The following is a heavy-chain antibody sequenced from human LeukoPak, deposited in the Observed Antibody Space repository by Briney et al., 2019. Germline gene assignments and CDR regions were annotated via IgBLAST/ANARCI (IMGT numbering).Heavy chain of an antibody. CDR3: ARARSWRIAGDAFDI. J-gene: IGHJ3*02. CDR2: INPNSGGT. Sequence: ASVKVSCKASVYTFTGYYMHWVRQSPGQGLEWMGWINPNSGGTNYAQKFQGWVTMTRDTSISTAYMELSRLRSDDTAVYYCARARSWRIAGDAFDIWGQGTMVTVSS. D-gene: IGHD6-13*01. V-gene: IGHV1-2*04. CDR1: VYTFTGYY.